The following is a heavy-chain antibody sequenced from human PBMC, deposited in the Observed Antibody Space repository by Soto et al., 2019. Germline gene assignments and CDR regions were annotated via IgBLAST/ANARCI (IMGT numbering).Heavy chain of an antibody. CDR3: ARDRGPSSGYYPYWFDP. Sequence: QVQLVQSGAEVKKPGSSVKVSCKASGGTFSSYAITWVRQAPGQGLEWMGGIIPIFGTANYAQKFQGRVTITAAESTSTAYRELSSLGSEDTAVYYCARDRGPSSGYYPYWFDPWGQGTLVTVSS. V-gene: IGHV1-69*12. D-gene: IGHD3-22*01. CDR1: GGTFSSYA. CDR2: IIPIFGTA. J-gene: IGHJ5*02.